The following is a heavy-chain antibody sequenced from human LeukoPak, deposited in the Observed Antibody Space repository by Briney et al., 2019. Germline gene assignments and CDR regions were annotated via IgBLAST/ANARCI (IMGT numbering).Heavy chain of an antibody. CDR3: AKDLPVFYGSGSGSIDH. V-gene: IGHV3-23*01. J-gene: IGHJ4*02. D-gene: IGHD3-10*01. CDR2: INWNGGTT. Sequence: GGSLRLSCAASGFTFSSYAMSWVRQAPGKGLEWVSGINWNGGTTDYADSVKGRFTISRDNSKNTLYLQMNSLRAEDTAVYYCAKDLPVFYGSGSGSIDHCGQGTLVTVSS. CDR1: GFTFSSYA.